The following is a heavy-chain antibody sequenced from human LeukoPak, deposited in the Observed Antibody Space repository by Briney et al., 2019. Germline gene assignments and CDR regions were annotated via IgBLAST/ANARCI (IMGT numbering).Heavy chain of an antibody. J-gene: IGHJ4*02. CDR3: AKGGIAARFAY. CDR1: GFTFSSYE. V-gene: IGHV3-48*03. Sequence: GGSLRLSCAASGFTFSSYEMNWVRQAPGKGLEWVSYISSGSSSIFYAASVKGRFTISRDNAKNSLYLQMNSLRVEDTAVYYCAKGGIAARFAYRVQGSLVTVSS. CDR2: ISSGSSSI. D-gene: IGHD6-6*01.